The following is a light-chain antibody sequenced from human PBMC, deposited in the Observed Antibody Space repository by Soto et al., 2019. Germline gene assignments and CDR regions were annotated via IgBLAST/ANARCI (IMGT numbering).Light chain of an antibody. CDR3: QQYNNWPLYT. V-gene: IGKV3-15*01. J-gene: IGKJ2*01. Sequence: EIVMTQSPATLSVSPGERATLSCRASQSVSSNLAWYQQKRGQAPRLLIYGASTRPTGIPARFSSSGSGTEFTLTISSLQSEDFAVYYCQQYNNWPLYTFGQGTKLEIK. CDR1: QSVSSN. CDR2: GAS.